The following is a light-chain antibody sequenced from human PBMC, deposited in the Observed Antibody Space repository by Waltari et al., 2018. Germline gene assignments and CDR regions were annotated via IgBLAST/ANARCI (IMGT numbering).Light chain of an antibody. V-gene: IGLV3-25*03. J-gene: IGLJ2*01. Sequence: SYEPTQPPSVSVSPGQTARITCSGNALSSQWAFWYQQKPGRSPVLLIYKNVERPSEIPARFSGSHSGTTVTLTISGVQAEDEADYYCQSRDSTTLFVFGAGTKLTVL. CDR3: QSRDSTTLFV. CDR2: KNV. CDR1: ALSSQW.